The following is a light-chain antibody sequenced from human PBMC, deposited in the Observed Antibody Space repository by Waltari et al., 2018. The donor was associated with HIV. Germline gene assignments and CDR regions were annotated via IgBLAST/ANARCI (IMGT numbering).Light chain of an antibody. J-gene: IGLJ3*02. CDR1: SCNIGAGSC. CDR2: DNN. V-gene: IGLV1-40*01. Sequence: QSVLTQPPSASGTPGQRVTIACSGSSCNIGAGSCVHWHQQLPGTAPKLLSYDNNRRPAVAPDLSAGNTSGTAAPTASGGQEAEDADDYYCQSYDSGLGVFGGGTKLTVL. CDR3: QSYDSGLGV.